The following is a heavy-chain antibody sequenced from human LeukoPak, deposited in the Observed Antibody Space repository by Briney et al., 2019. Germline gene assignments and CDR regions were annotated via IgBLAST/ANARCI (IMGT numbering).Heavy chain of an antibody. V-gene: IGHV6-1*01. CDR1: GDSVSIKNGA. D-gene: IGHD6-19*01. J-gene: IGHJ5*01. CDR2: TYYRSKWYD. CDR3: ARDLGTSGWYTFDF. Sequence: KASQTLSLTCAISGDSVSIKNGAWNWIRQSPSRGLEWLGRTYYRSKWYDDYADSVKGRVTISPDTSKNQFSLHVYSVIPEDTAVYYCARDLGTSGWYTFDFWGQGTLVTVSS.